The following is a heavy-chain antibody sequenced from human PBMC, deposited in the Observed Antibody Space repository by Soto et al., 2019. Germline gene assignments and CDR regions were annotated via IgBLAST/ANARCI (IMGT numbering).Heavy chain of an antibody. CDR1: GYTFTSYA. Sequence: ASVKVSCKASGYTFTSYAMHWVRQAPGQRLEWMGWINAGNGSTKYSQKFQGRVTITRDTSASTAYMELSSLRSEDTAVYYCAGGYSSSWDFYYYYGMDVWGQGTTVTVSS. CDR3: AGGYSSSWDFYYYYGMDV. V-gene: IGHV1-3*01. J-gene: IGHJ6*02. CDR2: INAGNGST. D-gene: IGHD6-13*01.